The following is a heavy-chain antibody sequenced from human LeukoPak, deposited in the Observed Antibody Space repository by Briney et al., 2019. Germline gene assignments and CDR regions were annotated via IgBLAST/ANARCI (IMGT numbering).Heavy chain of an antibody. CDR1: GGSISSSSYY. CDR3: ARDFAVYYYGSGSYYKWFDP. CDR2: IYYSGST. J-gene: IGHJ5*02. D-gene: IGHD3-10*01. V-gene: IGHV4-39*07. Sequence: PSETLSLTCTVSGGSISSSSYYWGWIRQPPGKGLEWIGSIYYSGSTYYNPSLKSRVTISVDTSKNQFSLKLSSVTAADTAVYYCARDFAVYYYGSGSYYKWFDPWGQGTLVTVSS.